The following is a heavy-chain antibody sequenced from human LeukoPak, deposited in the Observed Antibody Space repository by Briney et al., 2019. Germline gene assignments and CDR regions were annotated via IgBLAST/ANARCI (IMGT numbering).Heavy chain of an antibody. J-gene: IGHJ4*02. V-gene: IGHV3-23*01. CDR1: GLTFSSYA. CDR3: AKDNGPIVVAGDFGH. Sequence: GGSLRLSCAASGLTFSSYAMNWVRQAPGKGLDWVSGISVSGGSTYYADSVKGRFTISRDNSKNTLYLQMNTLRAEDTAIYYCAKDNGPIVVAGDFGHWGQGTLVTVSS. D-gene: IGHD6-19*01. CDR2: ISVSGGST.